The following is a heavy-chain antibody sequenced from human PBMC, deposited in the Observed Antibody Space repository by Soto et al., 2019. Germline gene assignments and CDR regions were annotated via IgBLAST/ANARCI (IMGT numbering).Heavy chain of an antibody. CDR1: GGTLSSYA. D-gene: IGHD4-4*01. CDR3: SMVVMTTVPASFYYGMEV. V-gene: IGHV1-69*18. CDR2: ITPFSGAP. J-gene: IGHJ6*01. Sequence: QVQLVQSGAEVKKPGSSVTVSCKASGGTLSSYALSWVRQAPGQGLECMGRITPFSGAPNYAQKFQARVTITADASTSTVYMELTGVTSEDTAVYYCSMVVMTTVPASFYYGMEVWGQGSSVIVS.